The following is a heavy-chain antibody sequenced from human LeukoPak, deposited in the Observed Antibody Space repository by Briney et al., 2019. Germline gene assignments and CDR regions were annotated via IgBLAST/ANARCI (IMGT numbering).Heavy chain of an antibody. CDR3: ARDWGGGATPAFDY. Sequence: GASVKVSCKASGYTFTSYGISWVRQAPGQGLEWMGWISAYNGNTNYPQKLQGRVTMTTDTSTSTAYMELRSLRSDDTAVYYCARDWGGGATPAFDYWGQGTLVTVSS. D-gene: IGHD1-26*01. J-gene: IGHJ4*02. CDR2: ISAYNGNT. V-gene: IGHV1-18*01. CDR1: GYTFTSYG.